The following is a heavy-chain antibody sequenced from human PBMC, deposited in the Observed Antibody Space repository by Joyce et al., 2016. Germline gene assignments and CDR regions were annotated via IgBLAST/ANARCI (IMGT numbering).Heavy chain of an antibody. J-gene: IGHJ4*02. CDR3: ARSAVRGTLSPFFDY. CDR2: INPEDSDT. CDR1: EYSFTSYW. V-gene: IGHV5-51*01. Sequence: EVQLVQSGGEVKKPGESLKISCKGVEYSFTSYWLGWVRQMPGKGLELMGIINPEDSDTRYSPSFQGQVTISVDRSIKTAHLRWGSLRASDTAIYYCARSAVRGTLSPFFDYWGQGSLVTVSS. D-gene: IGHD3-16*01.